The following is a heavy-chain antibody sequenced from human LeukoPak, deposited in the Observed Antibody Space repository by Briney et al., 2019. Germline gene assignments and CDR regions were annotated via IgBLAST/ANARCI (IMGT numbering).Heavy chain of an antibody. Sequence: ASVKVSCKASGYPYIDYYLHWVRQAPGQGLEWMGCINPNTGDTNSAQNFQGRVIMTRDTSITTAYMELSRLKSDDTALYYCASKGAGHCYDASCMGSFDLWGQGTTVAVSS. D-gene: IGHD2-15*01. CDR2: INPNTGDT. CDR1: GYPYIDYY. V-gene: IGHV1-2*02. J-gene: IGHJ3*01. CDR3: ASKGAGHCYDASCMGSFDL.